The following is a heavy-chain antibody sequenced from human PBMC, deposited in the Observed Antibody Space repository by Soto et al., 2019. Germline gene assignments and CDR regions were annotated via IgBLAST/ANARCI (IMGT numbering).Heavy chain of an antibody. Sequence: QVQLQESGPGLVKPSETLSLTCTVSGGSVTSGTYYWNWLRQPPGEGLEWIGYMFYTGTTKYNPSLKSRVTISLATTQNQFSLKLTSVTAADTAVYYCARLPYFDNNGHTAFDIWGQGTMVTVSS. V-gene: IGHV4-61*01. CDR1: GGSVTSGTYY. CDR3: ARLPYFDNNGHTAFDI. J-gene: IGHJ3*02. D-gene: IGHD3-22*01. CDR2: MFYTGTT.